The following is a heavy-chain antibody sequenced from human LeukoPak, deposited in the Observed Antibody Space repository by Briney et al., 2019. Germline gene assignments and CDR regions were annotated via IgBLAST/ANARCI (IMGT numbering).Heavy chain of an antibody. CDR3: AGNPYDSSGYYVYFDY. Sequence: ASETLSLTCAVYGGSFSGYYWSWIRQPPGKGLEWIGEINHSGSTNYNPSLKSRVTISVDTSKNRFSLKLSSVTAADTAVYYCAGNPYDSSGYYVYFDYWGQGTLVTVSS. CDR1: GGSFSGYY. D-gene: IGHD3-22*01. CDR2: INHSGST. J-gene: IGHJ4*02. V-gene: IGHV4-34*01.